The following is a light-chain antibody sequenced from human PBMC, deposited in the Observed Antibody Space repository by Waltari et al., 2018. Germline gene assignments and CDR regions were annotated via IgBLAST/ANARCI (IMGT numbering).Light chain of an antibody. CDR1: QSSSTW. CDR3: QQNNVFPWT. Sequence: DIQMTQSPSTLSAFVGDRVTITCRASQSSSTWLAWYQQKPGKAPKLLIYKASRLESGVPSRFSGSGSGTEFTLTISSLQPDDFATYDCQQNNVFPWTFGQGTKVEIK. J-gene: IGKJ1*01. CDR2: KAS. V-gene: IGKV1-5*03.